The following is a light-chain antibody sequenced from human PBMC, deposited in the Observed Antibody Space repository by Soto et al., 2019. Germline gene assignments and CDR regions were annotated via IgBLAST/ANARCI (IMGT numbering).Light chain of an antibody. Sequence: EIVLTQSPGTLSLSPGQRTTLSCRFSQSVSSSYLAWYQQKPGQAPRLLIYGASIRATGIPDRFSGSVSGTDFTLTISRLGPEDFAVYYCQQYGGSPLITFGGGTKVDIK. V-gene: IGKV3-20*01. CDR2: GAS. CDR3: QQYGGSPLIT. CDR1: QSVSSSY. J-gene: IGKJ4*01.